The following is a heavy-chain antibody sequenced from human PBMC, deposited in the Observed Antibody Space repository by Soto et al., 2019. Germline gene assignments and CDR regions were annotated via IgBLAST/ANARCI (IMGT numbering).Heavy chain of an antibody. CDR3: AKGIGSYYALFYGMDV. CDR1: GFTFNDYT. D-gene: IGHD1-26*01. CDR2: ISWDGGTT. J-gene: IGHJ6*02. Sequence: WGSLRLSCAASGFTFNDYTMHWVRQVPGQGLEWVSLISWDGGTTYNADSVKGRFTLSRDNSKNALYLQMNSLRTEDTALYYCAKGIGSYYALFYGMDVWGQGTTVTVSS. V-gene: IGHV3-43*01.